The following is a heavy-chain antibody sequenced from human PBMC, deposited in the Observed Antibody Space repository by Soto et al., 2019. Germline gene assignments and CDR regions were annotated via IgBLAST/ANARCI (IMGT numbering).Heavy chain of an antibody. V-gene: IGHV4-34*01. CDR3: ARDQQLAGRYYYGMDV. D-gene: IGHD6-13*01. Sequence: SETLSLTCAVYGGSFSGYYWSWIRQPPGKGLEWIGEINHSGSTNYNPSLKSRVTISVDTSKNQFSLKLSSVTAADTAVYYCARDQQLAGRYYYGMDVWGQGTTVTV. CDR1: GGSFSGYY. J-gene: IGHJ6*02. CDR2: INHSGST.